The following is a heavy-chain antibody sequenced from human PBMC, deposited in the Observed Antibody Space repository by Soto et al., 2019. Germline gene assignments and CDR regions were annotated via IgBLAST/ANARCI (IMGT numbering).Heavy chain of an antibody. V-gene: IGHV3-30-3*01. CDR3: ARDPKTSGGQHWAFNYFDS. D-gene: IGHD7-27*01. Sequence: GSLGRSGSASGCSFSISPMHWVREAPGKGPEWGALISYDGTNKFYADSVKGRFTISRDNSKSTLYLQVDSLRPEDAAAYYCARDPKTSGGQHWAFNYFDSWGQGTLVTVYS. J-gene: IGHJ4*02. CDR2: ISYDGTNK. CDR1: GCSFSISP.